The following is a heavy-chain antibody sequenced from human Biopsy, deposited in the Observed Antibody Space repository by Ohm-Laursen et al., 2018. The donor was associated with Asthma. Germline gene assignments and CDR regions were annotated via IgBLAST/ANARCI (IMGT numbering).Heavy chain of an antibody. CDR1: GDSCSNYA. Sequence: GASVKVSCKASGDSCSNYAISWVRQAPGQGLEWMGGLIPVLGTPDHAQMFEGRVTITADESTSTAYMELSSLSSEDTAVYYCARGYSGSDRIVYYYSGLEVWGQGTTVTVSS. J-gene: IGHJ6*02. CDR3: ARGYSGSDRIVYYYSGLEV. V-gene: IGHV1-69*13. D-gene: IGHD5-12*01. CDR2: LIPVLGTP.